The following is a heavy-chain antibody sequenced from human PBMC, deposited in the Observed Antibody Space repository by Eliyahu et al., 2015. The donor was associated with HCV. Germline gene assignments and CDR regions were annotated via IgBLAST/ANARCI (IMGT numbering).Heavy chain of an antibody. CDR2: IQYDGTNK. J-gene: IGHJ6*02. D-gene: IGHD3-3*01. V-gene: IGHV3-33*05. CDR1: GFIFRHFD. CDR3: VRGDSRDFWSGNSYYYYNMDV. Sequence: QVQLVESGGGVVHPGGSLXXPCAAXGFIFRHFDLHWVRQAPGGGLEWVAVIQYDGTNKNYADSVKGRFTISRDKSKNTLSLQMNSLRVEDTAVYYCVRGDSRDFWSGNSYYYYNMDVWGQGTTVTVSS.